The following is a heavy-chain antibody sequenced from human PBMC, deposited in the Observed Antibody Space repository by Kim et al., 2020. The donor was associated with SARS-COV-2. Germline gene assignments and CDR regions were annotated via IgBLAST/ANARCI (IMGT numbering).Heavy chain of an antibody. D-gene: IGHD6-19*01. CDR2: INAGNGNT. CDR1: GYTFTSYA. CDR3: ARSAVAGIWDTYSYYYMDV. V-gene: IGHV1-3*01. Sequence: ASVKVSCKASGYTFTSYAMHWVRQAPGQRLEWMGWINAGNGNTKYSQKFQGRVTITRDTSASTAYMELSSLRSEDTAVYYCARSAVAGIWDTYSYYYMDVWGKGTTVTVSS. J-gene: IGHJ6*03.